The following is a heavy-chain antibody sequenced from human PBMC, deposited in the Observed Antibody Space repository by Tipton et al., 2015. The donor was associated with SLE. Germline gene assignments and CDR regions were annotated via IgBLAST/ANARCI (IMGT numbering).Heavy chain of an antibody. J-gene: IGHJ6*02. CDR3: ARGEGDFWSDPYYYGMDV. CDR2: IYYTGST. D-gene: IGHD3-3*01. V-gene: IGHV4-59*12. Sequence: TLSLTCTVSGGSISSYYWSWIRQPPGKGLEWIGYIYYTGSTNYNPSLKSRVTISVDTSKNQFSLKMRSVTAADTAVYYCARGEGDFWSDPYYYGMDVWGQGTTVTVSS. CDR1: GGSISSYY.